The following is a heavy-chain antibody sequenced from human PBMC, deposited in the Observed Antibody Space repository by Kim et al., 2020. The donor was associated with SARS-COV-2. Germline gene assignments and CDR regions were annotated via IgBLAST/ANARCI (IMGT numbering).Heavy chain of an antibody. CDR2: IWYDGSNK. Sequence: GGSLRLSCAASGFTFSSYGMHWVRQAPGKGLEWVAVIWYDGSNKYYADSVKGRFTISRDNSKNTLYLQMNSLRAEDTAVYYCAREGQWQVLYYYYGMDVWRQGTTVTVST. CDR3: AREGQWQVLYYYYGMDV. CDR1: GFTFSSYG. J-gene: IGHJ6*01. D-gene: IGHD6-19*01. V-gene: IGHV3-33*01.